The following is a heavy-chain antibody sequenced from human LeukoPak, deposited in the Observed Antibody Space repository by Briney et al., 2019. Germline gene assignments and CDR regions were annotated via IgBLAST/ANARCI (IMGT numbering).Heavy chain of an antibody. V-gene: IGHV3-7*05. D-gene: IGHD4-17*01. CDR1: GFTFSSYW. J-gene: IGHJ4*02. CDR2: IKKDGREK. Sequence: GGSLRLSCAASGFTFSSYWMSWVRQAPGKGLEWVATIKKDGREKYYVDSVKGRFTISRDNAKNSLYLQMNSLRAEDTAVYYCATATAGNDYWGQGTLVTVSS. CDR3: ATATAGNDY.